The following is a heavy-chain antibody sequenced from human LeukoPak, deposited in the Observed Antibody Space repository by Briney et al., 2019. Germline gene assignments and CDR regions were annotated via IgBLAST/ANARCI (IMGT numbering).Heavy chain of an antibody. J-gene: IGHJ4*02. CDR2: TNSGGTST. CDR1: GFPFSDFS. V-gene: IGHV3-23*01. D-gene: IGHD2-8*01. Sequence: GGSLRLSCATSGFPFSDFSMSWVRQAPGKGLEWISTTNSGGTSTYSAESVKGRFTISRDNSKNTLYLQMSSLRVEDTAVYYCAKQSYARSLGEGGPGTLVSVSS. CDR3: AKQSYARSLGE.